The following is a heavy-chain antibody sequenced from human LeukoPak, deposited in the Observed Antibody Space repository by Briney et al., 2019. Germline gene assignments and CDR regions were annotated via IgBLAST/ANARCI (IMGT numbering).Heavy chain of an antibody. CDR2: IYYSGST. CDR3: ARNKIWFGEWASYYYMDV. CDR1: GGSISSYY. V-gene: IGHV4-59*01. Sequence: EPSGTLSLTCTVSGGSISSYYWSWIRQPPGKGLEWIGYIYYSGSTNYNPSLKSRVTISVDTSKNQFSLKLSSVTAADTAVYYCARNKIWFGEWASYYYMDVWGKGTTVTISS. D-gene: IGHD3-10*01. J-gene: IGHJ6*03.